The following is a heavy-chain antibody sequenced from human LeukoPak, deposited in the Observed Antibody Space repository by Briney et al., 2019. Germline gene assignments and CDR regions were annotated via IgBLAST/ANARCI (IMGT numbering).Heavy chain of an antibody. D-gene: IGHD1-26*01. CDR2: IKQDGSEK. CDR3: ARVHPISGSYYGAFDY. CDR1: GFTFSSYW. Sequence: PGGSLRLSCAASGFTFSSYWMSWVRQAPGKGLEWVANIKQDGSEKYYVDSVKGRFTISRDNAKNSLYLQMNSLRAEDTALYYCARVHPISGSYYGAFDYWGQGTLVTVSS. J-gene: IGHJ4*02. V-gene: IGHV3-7*03.